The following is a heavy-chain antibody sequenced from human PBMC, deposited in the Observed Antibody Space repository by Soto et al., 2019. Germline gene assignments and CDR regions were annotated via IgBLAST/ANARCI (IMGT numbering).Heavy chain of an antibody. Sequence: PSETLSLTCTVSGGSISGYYWTWVRQPAGKALEWIGRVYSSGSTNFNPSLKSRVTMSVDTSKNQFSLKLNSVTAADTAVYYCARLVRDYSKVMDPWGQGTLVTVS. CDR2: VYSSGST. D-gene: IGHD4-4*01. CDR3: ARLVRDYSKVMDP. J-gene: IGHJ5*02. V-gene: IGHV4-4*07. CDR1: GGSISGYY.